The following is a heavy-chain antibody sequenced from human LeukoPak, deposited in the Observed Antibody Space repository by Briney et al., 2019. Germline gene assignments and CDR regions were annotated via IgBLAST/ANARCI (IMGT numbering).Heavy chain of an antibody. CDR2: ISGSGGST. Sequence: PGGSLRLSCAASGFTFSSYAMSWVRQAPGKGLEWVSAISGSGGSTYYADSVKGRFTISRDNSKNTLYLQMNSLRAEDTAVYYCAKDTPYDFWSGYSDFDYWGQGTLVTVSS. D-gene: IGHD3-3*01. CDR3: AKDTPYDFWSGYSDFDY. J-gene: IGHJ4*02. V-gene: IGHV3-23*01. CDR1: GFTFSSYA.